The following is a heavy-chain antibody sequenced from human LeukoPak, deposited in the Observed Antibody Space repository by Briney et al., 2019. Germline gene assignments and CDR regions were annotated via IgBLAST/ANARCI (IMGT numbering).Heavy chain of an antibody. J-gene: IGHJ4*02. CDR2: IIPIFGTA. D-gene: IGHD6-19*01. CDR3: ARDRRTYSSGWHVY. V-gene: IGHV1-69*01. Sequence: GASVKVSCKASGGTFSSYAISWVRQAPGQGLEWMGGIIPIFGTANYAQKFQGRVTITADESTSTAYMELSSLRSEDTAVYYCARDRRTYSSGWHVYWGQGTLVTVSS. CDR1: GGTFSSYA.